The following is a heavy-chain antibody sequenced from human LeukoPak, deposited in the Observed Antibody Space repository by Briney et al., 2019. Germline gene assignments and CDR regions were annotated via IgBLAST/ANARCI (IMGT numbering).Heavy chain of an antibody. CDR2: VFYTGST. D-gene: IGHD6-19*01. Sequence: SETLSLTCIVSGGSISTYYWTWIRQPPGKGLEWIGNVFYTGSTNYNPSLQSRVTVSVDTSKNQFSLQLTSVAAADTAVYCCVRLDPQFDSFDVWGQGTLVTVSS. J-gene: IGHJ3*01. V-gene: IGHV4-59*01. CDR1: GGSISTYY. CDR3: VRLDPQFDSFDV.